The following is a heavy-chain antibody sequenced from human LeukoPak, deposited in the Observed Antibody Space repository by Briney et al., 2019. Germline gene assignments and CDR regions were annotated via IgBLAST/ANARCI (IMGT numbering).Heavy chain of an antibody. Sequence: GGSLRLSCAASGFTVSSNYMSWVRQAPGKGLEWVSVIYSGGSTYYADSVKGRFTISRDNSKNTLYLQMNSLRAEDTAVYYCARIILSSLSYYFDYWGQGTLVTVSS. V-gene: IGHV3-66*01. CDR3: ARIILSSLSYYFDY. CDR1: GFTVSSNY. CDR2: IYSGGST. J-gene: IGHJ4*02.